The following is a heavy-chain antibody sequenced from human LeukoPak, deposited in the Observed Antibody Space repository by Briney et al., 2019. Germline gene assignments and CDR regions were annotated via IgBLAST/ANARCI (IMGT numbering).Heavy chain of an antibody. CDR3: ARHFDGWYQRSGYFDY. D-gene: IGHD6-19*01. J-gene: IGHJ4*02. Sequence: SETLSLTCAVYGGSFSGYYWSWIRQPPGKGLEWIGGINHSGSTNYNPSLKSRVTISVDTSKNQFSLKLSSVTAADTAVYYCARHFDGWYQRSGYFDYWGQGTLVTVSS. CDR1: GGSFSGYY. V-gene: IGHV4-34*01. CDR2: INHSGST.